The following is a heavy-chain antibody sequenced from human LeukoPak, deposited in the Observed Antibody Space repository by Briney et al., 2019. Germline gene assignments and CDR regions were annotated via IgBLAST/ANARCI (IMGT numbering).Heavy chain of an antibody. D-gene: IGHD3-22*01. J-gene: IGHJ4*02. V-gene: IGHV1-46*01. Sequence: ASVKVSCKASGYTFTSYYMHWVRQAPGQGLEWMGIINPSGGSTSYARKFQGRVTMTRDMSTSTVYMELSSLRSEDTAVYYCAREPGGSGYVGWGQGTLVTVSS. CDR1: GYTFTSYY. CDR2: INPSGGST. CDR3: AREPGGSGYVG.